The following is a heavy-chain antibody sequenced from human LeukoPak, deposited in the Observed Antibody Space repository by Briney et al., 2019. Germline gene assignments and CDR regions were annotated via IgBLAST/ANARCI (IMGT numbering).Heavy chain of an antibody. CDR1: GFTVSSNY. V-gene: IGHV3-66*01. D-gene: IGHD3-3*01. CDR3: ARATLRFLEPVFDY. Sequence: GGSLRLSCAASGFTVSSNYMSWVRQAPGKGLEWVSVIYSGGSTYYADSVKGRFTISRDNSKNTLYLQMNSLRAEDTAVYYCARATLRFLEPVFDYWGQGTLVTVSS. J-gene: IGHJ4*02. CDR2: IYSGGST.